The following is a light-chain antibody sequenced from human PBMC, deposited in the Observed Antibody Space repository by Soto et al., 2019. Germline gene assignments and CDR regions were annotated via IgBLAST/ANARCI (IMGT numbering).Light chain of an antibody. Sequence: QSALTQPASVSGSPGQSITISCTGTSSDVGGYNYVSWYQQHPGKDPKLMIYEVSYRPSGVSHRFSGSKSDNTASLTISGLQAEDEADYYCSSYTSFSTYVFGTGTKLTVL. CDR1: SSDVGGYNY. CDR2: EVS. CDR3: SSYTSFSTYV. J-gene: IGLJ1*01. V-gene: IGLV2-14*01.